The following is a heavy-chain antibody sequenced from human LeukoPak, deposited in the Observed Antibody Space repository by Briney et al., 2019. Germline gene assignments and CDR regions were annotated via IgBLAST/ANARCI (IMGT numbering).Heavy chain of an antibody. CDR2: ISSSSSTI. CDR1: GFTFSSYS. CDR3: AREDYYDSSGYTFPGY. Sequence: GGSLRLSCAASGFTFSSYSMNWVRQAPGKGLEWVSYISSSSSTIYYADSVKGRFTISRDDAKNSLYLQMNSLRAEDTAVYYCAREDYYDSSGYTFPGYWGQGTLVTVSS. V-gene: IGHV3-48*04. D-gene: IGHD3-22*01. J-gene: IGHJ4*02.